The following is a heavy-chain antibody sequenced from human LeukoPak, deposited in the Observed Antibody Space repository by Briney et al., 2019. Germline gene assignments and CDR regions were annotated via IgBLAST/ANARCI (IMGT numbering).Heavy chain of an antibody. V-gene: IGHV1-2*02. CDR2: VNCNSGGT. Sequence: ASVKVSCKASGYTFTGYYIHWVRQAPGQGLEWMGWVNCNSGGTNYAQKLRGRVTMTRDTSISTAYMELSSLRSDDTAVYYCARGNDEEYFQHWGQGTLVTVSS. CDR1: GYTFTGYY. D-gene: IGHD1-1*01. CDR3: ARGNDEEYFQH. J-gene: IGHJ1*01.